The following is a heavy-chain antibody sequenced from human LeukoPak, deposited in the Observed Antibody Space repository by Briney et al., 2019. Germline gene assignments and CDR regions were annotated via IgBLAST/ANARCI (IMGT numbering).Heavy chain of an antibody. CDR1: GGSISSSSYY. V-gene: IGHV4-39*01. CDR3: ASLTRAATIPPY. CDR2: IYYSGST. J-gene: IGHJ4*02. D-gene: IGHD5-12*01. Sequence: SETLSLTCTVSGGSISSSSYYWGWIRRPPGKGLEWIGSIYYSGSTYYNPSLKSRVTISVDTSKNQFSLKLSSVTAADTAVYFCASLTRAATIPPYWGQGTLVTVSS.